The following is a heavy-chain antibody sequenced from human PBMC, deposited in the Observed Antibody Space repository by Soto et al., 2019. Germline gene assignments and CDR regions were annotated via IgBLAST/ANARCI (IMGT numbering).Heavy chain of an antibody. Sequence: QVHLVQSGAEVKKPGSSVKGSCKASGDTFSSYAISSVREAPGQGLKWMGGIIPIFRTADYAQKFQGRVTITADESTSTAYMELSSLRSGDTAVYYCASVETQRYYYGMDVWGQGTTVTVSS. CDR3: ASVETQRYYYGMDV. CDR1: GDTFSSYA. V-gene: IGHV1-69*12. D-gene: IGHD2-15*01. CDR2: IIPIFRTA. J-gene: IGHJ6*02.